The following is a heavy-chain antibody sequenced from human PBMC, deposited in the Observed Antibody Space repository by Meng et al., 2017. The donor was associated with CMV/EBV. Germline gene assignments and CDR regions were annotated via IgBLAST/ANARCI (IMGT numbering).Heavy chain of an antibody. D-gene: IGHD5-24*01. CDR2: ISVYNGNT. CDR3: ARARLGVEIGAHPSYYYYGMDV. CDR1: GYTLTSYG. Sequence: GSVKVSCKDSGYTLTSYGISWMRQAPGQGLEWMGWISVYNGNTNYAQKLLGRVNLTTDTSTSTAYMELRSLRSDDTAVYYGARARLGVEIGAHPSYYYYGMDVWGQGTTVTVSS. J-gene: IGHJ6*02. V-gene: IGHV1-18*01.